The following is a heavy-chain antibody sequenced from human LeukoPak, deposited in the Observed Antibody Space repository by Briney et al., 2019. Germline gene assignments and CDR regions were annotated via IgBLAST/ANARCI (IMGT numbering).Heavy chain of an antibody. CDR1: GYTFTSYA. CDR3: AIWYCSGGRCYSNARTFDY. J-gene: IGHJ4*02. D-gene: IGHD2-15*01. V-gene: IGHV7-4-1*02. Sequence: ASVKVSCKASGYTFTSYAMNWVREAPGQGLEWMGWINTNTGNPTYAQGLTGRFVFSLDTSVSTAYLQISSLKAEDTAVYYCAIWYCSGGRCYSNARTFDYWGQGTRVSVSS. CDR2: INTNTGNP.